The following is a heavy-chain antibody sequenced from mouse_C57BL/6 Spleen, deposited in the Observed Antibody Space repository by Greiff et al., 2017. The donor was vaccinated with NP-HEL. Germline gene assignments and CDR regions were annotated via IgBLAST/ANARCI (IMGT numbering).Heavy chain of an antibody. Sequence: VQLQQSGAELVKPGASVKISCKASGYAFSSYWMNWVKQRPGKGLEWIGQIYPGDGDTNYNGKFKGKATLTADKSSSTAYMQLSSLTSEDSAVYFCALNYDGSSPWYFDVWGTGTTVTVSS. CDR2: IYPGDGDT. D-gene: IGHD1-1*01. V-gene: IGHV1-80*01. CDR1: GYAFSSYW. J-gene: IGHJ1*03. CDR3: ALNYDGSSPWYFDV.